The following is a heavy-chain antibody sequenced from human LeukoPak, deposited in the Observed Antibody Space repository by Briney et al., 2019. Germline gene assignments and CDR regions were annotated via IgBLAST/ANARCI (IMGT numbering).Heavy chain of an antibody. CDR1: GGSISSGSYY. CDR3: ARRGLLPDAFDI. J-gene: IGHJ3*02. V-gene: IGHV4-39*01. D-gene: IGHD3-10*01. CDR2: IYYSGST. Sequence: SETLSLTCTVSGGSISSGSYYWGWIRQPPGKGLEWIGSIYYSGSTYYNPSLKSRVTISVDTSKNQFSLKLSSVTAADTAVYYCARRGLLPDAFDIWGQGTMVTVSS.